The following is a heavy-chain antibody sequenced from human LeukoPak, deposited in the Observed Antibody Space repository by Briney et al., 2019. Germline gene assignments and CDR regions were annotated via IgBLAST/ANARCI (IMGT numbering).Heavy chain of an antibody. CDR2: ISYDGSNK. CDR3: AREVRYYFDY. Sequence: PGRSLRLSCAASGFTFSSYAMHWVRQAPGKGLEWVAVISYDGSNKYYADSVKGRFTISRDNSKNTLYLQMNSLRAEDTAVYYCAREVRYYFDYWGQGTLVTVSS. CDR1: GFTFSSYA. D-gene: IGHD3-10*01. V-gene: IGHV3-30-3*01. J-gene: IGHJ4*02.